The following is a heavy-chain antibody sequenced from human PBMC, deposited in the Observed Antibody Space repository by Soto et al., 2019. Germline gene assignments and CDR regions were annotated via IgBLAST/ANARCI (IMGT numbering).Heavy chain of an antibody. V-gene: IGHV2-70*13. Sequence: SGPTLVKPPETLTVTCTFSGFSLTSPGMCVSWIRQSPGQALEWLALIERDDDDKYYSTSLKTRLTISKDTRKNQVVLTMANMDPANTATYYCARSIRGPRRFNGMDVWGQGTTVTVSS. CDR3: ARSIRGPRRFNGMDV. CDR1: GFSLTSPGMC. J-gene: IGHJ6*02. CDR2: IERDDDDK. D-gene: IGHD1-20*01.